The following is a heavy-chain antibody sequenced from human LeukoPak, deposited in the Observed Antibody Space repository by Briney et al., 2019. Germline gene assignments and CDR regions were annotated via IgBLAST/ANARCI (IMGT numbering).Heavy chain of an antibody. CDR1: GFTFGDYA. V-gene: IGHV3-49*04. J-gene: IGHJ6*03. D-gene: IGHD3-10*01. CDR3: TRFGELLFIYYYYMDV. CDR2: IRSKAYGGTT. Sequence: GSLRLSCTASGFTFGDYAMSWVRQAPGKGLEWVGFIRSKAYGGTTEYAASVKGRFTISRDDSKSIAYLQMNSLKTEDTAVYYCTRFGELLFIYYYYMDVWGKGTTVTISS.